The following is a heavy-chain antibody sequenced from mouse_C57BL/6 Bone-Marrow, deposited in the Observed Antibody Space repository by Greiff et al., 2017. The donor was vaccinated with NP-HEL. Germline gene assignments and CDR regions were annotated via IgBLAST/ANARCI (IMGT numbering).Heavy chain of an antibody. CDR2: INPDSSTI. Sequence: EVKLLESGGGLVQPGGSLKLSCAASGIDFSRYWMSWVRRAPGKGLEWIGEINPDSSTINYAPSLKDKFIISRDNAKNTLYLQMSKVRSEDTALYYCASSYDYGPSSYWYFDVWGTGTTVTVSS. V-gene: IGHV4-1*01. J-gene: IGHJ1*03. CDR1: GIDFSRYW. D-gene: IGHD2-4*01. CDR3: ASSYDYGPSSYWYFDV.